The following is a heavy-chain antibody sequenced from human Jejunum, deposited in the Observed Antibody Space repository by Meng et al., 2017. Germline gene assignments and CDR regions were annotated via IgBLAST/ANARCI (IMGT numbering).Heavy chain of an antibody. J-gene: IGHJ4*02. CDR3: ARDQYGDYAFDY. CDR1: GGTFSNYT. D-gene: IGHD4-17*01. V-gene: IGHV1-69*10. CDR2: VIPVLDMA. Sequence: QVQLVQSGAEGKKPGSSLNVSCKASGGTFSNYTISWVRQAPGQGLEWMGRVIPVLDMANYAQKFQDRVTITADKSTSTAYMELSSLRSEDTAVYYCARDQYGDYAFDYWGQGTLVTVSS.